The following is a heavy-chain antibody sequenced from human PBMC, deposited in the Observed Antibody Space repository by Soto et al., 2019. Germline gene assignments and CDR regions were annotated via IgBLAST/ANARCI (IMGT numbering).Heavy chain of an antibody. Sequence: QVQLQESGPGLVKPSQTLSLTCTVSGGSISSGGYYWSWIRQHPGKGLEWIGYIYYSGSTYYNPXXKSRVTISVDXXKXQXXLKLSSVTAADTAVYYCARCGHDSSGYGRCDAFDIWGQGTMVTVSS. J-gene: IGHJ3*02. V-gene: IGHV4-31*03. D-gene: IGHD3-22*01. CDR3: ARCGHDSSGYGRCDAFDI. CDR2: IYYSGST. CDR1: GGSISSGGYY.